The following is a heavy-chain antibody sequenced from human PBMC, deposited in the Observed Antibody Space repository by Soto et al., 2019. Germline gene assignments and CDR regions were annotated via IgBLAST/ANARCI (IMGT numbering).Heavy chain of an antibody. Sequence: QVQLVESGGGVVQPGRSLRLSCAASGFTFSSYAMHWVRQAPGKGLEWVAVISYDGSNKYYADSVKGRFTISRDNSKNPLYLQMNSLRAEDTAVYYCARDGYDSSGYADYWGQGTLVTVSS. CDR3: ARDGYDSSGYADY. CDR1: GFTFSSYA. V-gene: IGHV3-30-3*01. J-gene: IGHJ4*02. D-gene: IGHD3-22*01. CDR2: ISYDGSNK.